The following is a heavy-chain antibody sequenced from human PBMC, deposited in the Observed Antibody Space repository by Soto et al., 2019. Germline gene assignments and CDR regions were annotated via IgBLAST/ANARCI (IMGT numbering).Heavy chain of an antibody. CDR2: ISSSGTTI. CDR3: ARGHSIFYGMDV. D-gene: IGHD2-21*01. CDR1: GGSFSGYY. Sequence: LSLTCAVYGGSFSGYYWSWIRQAPGKGLEWVSYISSSGTTIYYADSVKGRFTISRDNAKNSLFLQMNSLRAEDTALYYCARGHSIFYGMDVWGQGTTVTVSS. J-gene: IGHJ6*02. V-gene: IGHV3-11*01.